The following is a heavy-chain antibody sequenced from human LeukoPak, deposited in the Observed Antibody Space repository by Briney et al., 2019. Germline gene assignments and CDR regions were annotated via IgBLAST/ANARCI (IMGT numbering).Heavy chain of an antibody. CDR3: ARDEGQLGQNYFDY. J-gene: IGHJ4*02. CDR1: GFTFSSYS. V-gene: IGHV3-21*01. D-gene: IGHD5-18*01. Sequence: PGGSLRLSCAASGFTFSSYSMNWVRQAPGKGLEWVSSISSSSSYIYYADSVKGRFTISRDNAKNSLYLQMNSLRAEDTAVYYCARDEGQLGQNYFDYWDQGTLVTVSS. CDR2: ISSSSSYI.